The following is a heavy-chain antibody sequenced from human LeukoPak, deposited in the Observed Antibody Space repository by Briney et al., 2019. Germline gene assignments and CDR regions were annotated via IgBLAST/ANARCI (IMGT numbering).Heavy chain of an antibody. J-gene: IGHJ4*02. CDR1: GYTFTGYY. CDR2: INPNSGGT. Sequence: GASVKVSCKASGYTFTGYYMHWVRQAPGQGLEWMGWINPNSGGTNYAQKLQGRVTMTRDTSISTAYMELSRLRSDDTAVYYCAGSWIGRAVAGKGEFDYWGQGTLVTVSS. V-gene: IGHV1-2*02. CDR3: AGSWIGRAVAGKGEFDY. D-gene: IGHD6-19*01.